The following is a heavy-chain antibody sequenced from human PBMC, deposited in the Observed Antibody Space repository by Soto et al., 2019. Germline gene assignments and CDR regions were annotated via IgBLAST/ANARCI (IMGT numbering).Heavy chain of an antibody. Sequence: GASVKVSCKVSGYTLTELSMHWVRQAPGKGLEWMGGIDPEDGETIYTQKFQGRVTMTTDTSTDTALMELRSLRSDDTAVYYCAREYCSGGLCYRLAHWGQGTLVTVSS. CDR1: GYTLTELS. V-gene: IGHV1-24*01. CDR3: AREYCSGGLCYRLAH. J-gene: IGHJ4*02. CDR2: IDPEDGET. D-gene: IGHD2-15*01.